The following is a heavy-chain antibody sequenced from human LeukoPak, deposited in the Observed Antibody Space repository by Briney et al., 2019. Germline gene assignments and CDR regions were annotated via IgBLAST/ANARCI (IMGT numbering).Heavy chain of an antibody. V-gene: IGHV3-23*01. CDR3: ARVTVRYFDWLPRSHNWFDP. CDR1: GFTFSSYA. Sequence: GGSLRLSCAASGFTFSSYAMSWVRQAPGKGLEWISTISGSGGSTYYVDSVKGRFTISRDNSKNTLYLQMNSLRAEDTAVYYCARVTVRYFDWLPRSHNWFDPWGQGTLVTVSS. J-gene: IGHJ5*02. D-gene: IGHD3-9*01. CDR2: ISGSGGST.